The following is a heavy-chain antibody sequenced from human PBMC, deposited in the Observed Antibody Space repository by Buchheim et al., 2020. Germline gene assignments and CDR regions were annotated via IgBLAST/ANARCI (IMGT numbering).Heavy chain of an antibody. CDR3: ARAIIAESFDY. D-gene: IGHD6-13*01. CDR1: GFIFSAYE. Sequence: EVQLVESGGGLVRPGGSLRLSCAASGFIFSAYEMNWVRQAPGKGLEWVSYFGSSGSTLSYADSVTGRFTISRDNAKNSLYLTMNSLRAEDTAVYYCARAIIAESFDYWGQGTL. V-gene: IGHV3-48*03. CDR2: FGSSGSTL. J-gene: IGHJ4*02.